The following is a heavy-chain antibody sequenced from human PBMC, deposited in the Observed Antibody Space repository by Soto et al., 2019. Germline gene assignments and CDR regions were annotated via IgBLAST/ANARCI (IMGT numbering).Heavy chain of an antibody. V-gene: IGHV1-69*13. CDR3: ARDLRPRSYYDILTGPDAFDI. Sequence: SVKVSCKASGGTFSSYAISWVRQAPGQGLEWMGGIIPIFGTANYAQKFQGRVTITADESTSTAYMELSSLRSEDTAVYYCARDLRPRSYYDILTGPDAFDIWGQGTMVTVSS. J-gene: IGHJ3*02. CDR2: IIPIFGTA. CDR1: GGTFSSYA. D-gene: IGHD3-9*01.